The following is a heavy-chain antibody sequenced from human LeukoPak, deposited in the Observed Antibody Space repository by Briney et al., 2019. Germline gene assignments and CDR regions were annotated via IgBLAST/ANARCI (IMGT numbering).Heavy chain of an antibody. CDR3: TRNHDPGDY. CDR2: IDPSGGST. V-gene: IGHV1-46*01. CDR1: GYSFIGYY. Sequence: ASVKVSCKSSGYSFIGYYIHWVRQALGQGLEWMGIIDPSGGSTSYAQKFQGRVAMTRDTSTNTVYMELSRLTSEDTAVYYCTRNHDPGDYWGQGTLVAVSS. D-gene: IGHD1-14*01. J-gene: IGHJ4*02.